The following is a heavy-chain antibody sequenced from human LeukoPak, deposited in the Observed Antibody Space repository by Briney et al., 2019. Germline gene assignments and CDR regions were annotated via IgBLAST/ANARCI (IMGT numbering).Heavy chain of an antibody. J-gene: IGHJ4*02. CDR1: GGSFSGYY. Sequence: SETLSLTCAVYGGSFSGYYWSWIRQPPGKGLEWIGSIYYSGTTYYNPSLKSRVTISVDTSKNQFSLKLSSVTAADTAFYYCAREMLNGSGYFDYWGQGTLVTVSS. D-gene: IGHD3-3*01. CDR3: AREMLNGSGYFDY. V-gene: IGHV4-34*01. CDR2: IYYSGTT.